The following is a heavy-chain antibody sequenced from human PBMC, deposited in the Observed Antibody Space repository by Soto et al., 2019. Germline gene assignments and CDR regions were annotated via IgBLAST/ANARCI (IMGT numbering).Heavy chain of an antibody. CDR1: GADINTYS. CDR3: ARDREAGYNFYYGMDV. J-gene: IGHJ6*02. Sequence: LSLTCSVSGADINTYSWTWIRQPAGKGLEWIGRIYTSASINYNPSLKGRVTLSVDTSTNQVSLRLASVTAADTAIYYCARDREAGYNFYYGMDVWGQGTTVTVS. CDR2: IYTSASI. V-gene: IGHV4-4*07. D-gene: IGHD6-19*01.